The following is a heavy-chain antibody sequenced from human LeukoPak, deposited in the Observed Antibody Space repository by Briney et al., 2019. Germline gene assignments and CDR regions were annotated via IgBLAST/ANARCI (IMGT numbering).Heavy chain of an antibody. CDR1: GDSVSSNSAA. V-gene: IGHV6-1*01. Sequence: SQTLSLTCAISGDSVSSNSAAWNWIRQSPSRGLEWLGRTYFRSKWYNGYAVSVKSRITIKPDTSKNQFSLQLNSVTPDDTAVYYCARVVGREVDYWGQGTLVTVSS. J-gene: IGHJ4*02. D-gene: IGHD1-26*01. CDR3: ARVVGREVDY. CDR2: TYFRSKWYN.